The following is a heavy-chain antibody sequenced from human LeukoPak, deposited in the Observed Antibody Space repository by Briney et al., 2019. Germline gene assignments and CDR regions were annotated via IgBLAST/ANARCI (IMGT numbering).Heavy chain of an antibody. D-gene: IGHD2-15*01. CDR2: INHSGST. CDR1: GGSFSGYY. J-gene: IGHJ6*03. CDR3: ARAVRYCGGGSCYYYYMDV. Sequence: SETLSLTCAVYGGSFSGYYWSWIRQPPGKGLEWIGEINHSGSTNYNPSLKSRVTISVDTSKNQFSLKLSSVTAADTAVYYCARAVRYCGGGSCYYYYMDVWGKGTTVTVSS. V-gene: IGHV4-34*01.